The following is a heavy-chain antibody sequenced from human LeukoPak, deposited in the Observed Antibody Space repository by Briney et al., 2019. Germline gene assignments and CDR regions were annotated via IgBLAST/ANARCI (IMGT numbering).Heavy chain of an antibody. D-gene: IGHD3-10*01. CDR3: ARAYYYGSGSYYNLGPFDY. CDR1: GFTFSSYG. Sequence: PGGSLRLSCAASGFTFSSYGMHWVRQAPGKGLEWVAVIWYDGSNKYYADSVKGRFTISRDNSKNTLYLQMNSLRAEDTAVYYCARAYYYGSGSYYNLGPFDYWGQGTLVTVSS. J-gene: IGHJ4*02. CDR2: IWYDGSNK. V-gene: IGHV3-33*01.